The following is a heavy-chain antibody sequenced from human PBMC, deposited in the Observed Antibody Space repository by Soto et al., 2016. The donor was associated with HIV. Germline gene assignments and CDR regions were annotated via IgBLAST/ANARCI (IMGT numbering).Heavy chain of an antibody. V-gene: IGHV3-66*01. D-gene: IGHD3-9*01. CDR2: IYSGGST. CDR3: AREGRDILTGLPFDY. CDR1: GFTVSSNY. J-gene: IGHJ4*02. Sequence: EVQLVESGGGLVQPGGSLRLSCAASGFTVSSNYMSWVRQAPGKGLEWVSVIYSGGSTYYADSVKGRFTISRDNSKNTLYLQMNSLRAEDTAVYYCAREGRDILTGLPFDYWGQGTLVTVSS.